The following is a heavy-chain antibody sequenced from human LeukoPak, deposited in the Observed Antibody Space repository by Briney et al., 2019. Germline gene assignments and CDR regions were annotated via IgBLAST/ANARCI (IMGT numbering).Heavy chain of an antibody. CDR1: GFTFSNYA. D-gene: IGHD5-24*01. Sequence: PGGSLRLSCAASGFTFSNYAMHWVRQAPGKGLEWVAVISYDGSDKSYADSVKGRFTISRDNSKNTLFLQMNSLSREDTAIYYCARRGGSDGWGAFDIWGQGTMVTVSS. V-gene: IGHV3-30-3*01. CDR2: ISYDGSDK. CDR3: ARRGGSDGWGAFDI. J-gene: IGHJ3*02.